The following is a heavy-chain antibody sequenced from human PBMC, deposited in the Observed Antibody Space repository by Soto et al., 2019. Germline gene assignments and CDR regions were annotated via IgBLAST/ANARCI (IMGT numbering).Heavy chain of an antibody. V-gene: IGHV4-39*01. CDR3: ARQNYDFWSGYPLRPFDY. CDR1: GGSISSSSYY. Sequence: SETLSLTCTVSGGSISSSSYYWGWIRQPPGKGLEWIGSIYYSGSTYYNPSLKSRVTISVDTSKNQFSLKLSSVTAADTAVYYCARQNYDFWSGYPLRPFDYWGQGTLVTVSS. J-gene: IGHJ4*02. CDR2: IYYSGST. D-gene: IGHD3-3*01.